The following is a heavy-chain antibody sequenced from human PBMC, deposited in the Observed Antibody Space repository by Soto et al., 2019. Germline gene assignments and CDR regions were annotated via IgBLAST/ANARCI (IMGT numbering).Heavy chain of an antibody. CDR1: GGTFINHA. V-gene: IGHV1-69*01. D-gene: IGHD2-21*02. Sequence: QVQLVQSGAEVKKPGSSVKISCKASGGTFINHAFSWVRQAPGQGLEWMGGIIPMFGTADYSQKFQGRVTITADESTTTATMELSSLRSDDSAVYYCARDDATYCGGDCYRYFFYGLDVWGQGTTVTVSS. CDR3: ARDDATYCGGDCYRYFFYGLDV. CDR2: IIPMFGTA. J-gene: IGHJ6*02.